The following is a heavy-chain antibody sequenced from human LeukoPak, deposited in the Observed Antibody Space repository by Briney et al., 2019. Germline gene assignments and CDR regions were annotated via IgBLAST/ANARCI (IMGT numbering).Heavy chain of an antibody. CDR2: IIPAFGAA. V-gene: IGHV1-69*13. Sequence: SVKVSCKASGGTFSSNNIAWVRQAQGEGLEWMGGIIPAFGAARHSQTFQGRVTISADESTKTAYMELRSLTSDDTAVYYCARAAAGGPLNALHSWGPGTAVTVSS. J-gene: IGHJ3*01. CDR1: GGTFSSNN. CDR3: ARAAAGGPLNALHS. D-gene: IGHD6-13*01.